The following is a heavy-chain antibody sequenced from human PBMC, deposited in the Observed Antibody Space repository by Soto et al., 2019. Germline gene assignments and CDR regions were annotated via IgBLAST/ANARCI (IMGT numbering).Heavy chain of an antibody. D-gene: IGHD3-22*01. V-gene: IGHV3-23*01. CDR3: AKDQGDYYYDSSGYYPLDY. J-gene: IGHJ4*02. CDR1: GFTFSSYA. Sequence: GGSLRLSCAASGFTFSSYAMSWVRQAPGKGLEWVSAISGSGGSTYYADSVKGRFTISRDNSKNTLYLQMNSLRAEDTAVYYCAKDQGDYYYDSSGYYPLDYWGQGTLVTVSS. CDR2: ISGSGGST.